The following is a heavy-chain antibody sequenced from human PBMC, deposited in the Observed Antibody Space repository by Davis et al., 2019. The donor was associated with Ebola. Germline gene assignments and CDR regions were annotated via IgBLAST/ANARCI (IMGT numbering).Heavy chain of an antibody. V-gene: IGHV3-7*03. CDR3: ARASSYDSTGYYRPYYYGMDV. D-gene: IGHD3-22*01. CDR2: IKQDGSAK. Sequence: GGSLRLSCVASGWHFNYDWMTWVRQAQGKGLEWVANIKQDGSAKYYMDSVKGRFTISRDNAKNSLYLQMNSLRAEDTAVYYCARASSYDSTGYYRPYYYGMDVWGQGTTVTVSS. CDR1: GWHFNYDW. J-gene: IGHJ6*02.